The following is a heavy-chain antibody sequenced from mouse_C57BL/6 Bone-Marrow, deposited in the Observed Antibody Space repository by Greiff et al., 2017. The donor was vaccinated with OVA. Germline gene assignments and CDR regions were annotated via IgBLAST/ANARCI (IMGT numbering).Heavy chain of an antibody. CDR3: ARSSWFAY. Sequence: VQLKQPGAELVKPGASVKLSCKASGYTFTSYWMHWVKQRPGQGLEWIGMIHPNSGSTNYNEKFKSKATLTVDKSSSTAYMQLSSLTSEDAAVYYCARSSWFAYWGQGTLVTVSA. J-gene: IGHJ3*01. CDR2: IHPNSGST. V-gene: IGHV1-64*01. CDR1: GYTFTSYW.